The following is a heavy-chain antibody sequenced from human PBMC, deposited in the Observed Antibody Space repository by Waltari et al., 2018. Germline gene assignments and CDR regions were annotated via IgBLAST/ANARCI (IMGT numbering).Heavy chain of an antibody. Sequence: QVQLVQSGAEVKKPGASVKVSCKASGYTFTSYYMHWVRQAPGQGLEWMGIINPRGGSTSYPQKFQGSFTMTRDTSTSTVYMELSSLRSEDTAVYYFARDPLPLTVDYVDYWGQGTLVTVSS. V-gene: IGHV1-46*01. J-gene: IGHJ4*02. CDR1: GYTFTSYY. CDR3: ARDPLPLTVDYVDY. CDR2: INPRGGST. D-gene: IGHD2-15*01.